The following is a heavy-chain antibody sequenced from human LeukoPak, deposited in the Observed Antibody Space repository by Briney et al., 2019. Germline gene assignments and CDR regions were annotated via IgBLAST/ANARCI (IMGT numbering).Heavy chain of an antibody. CDR1: GGSISSNNW. Sequence: SGTLSLTCAVSGGSISSNNWWSWVRQPPGKGLEWIGEIYHSGSTNYNPSLKSRVTISVDKSKNQFSLKLSSVTAADTAVYYCARSSSDGNYAMDVWGKGTTVTVSS. J-gene: IGHJ6*04. CDR3: ARSSSDGNYAMDV. CDR2: IYHSGST. V-gene: IGHV4-4*02.